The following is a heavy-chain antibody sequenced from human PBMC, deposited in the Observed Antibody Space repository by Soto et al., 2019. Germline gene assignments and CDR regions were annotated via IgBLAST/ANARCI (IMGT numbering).Heavy chain of an antibody. J-gene: IGHJ4*02. V-gene: IGHV3-21*01. D-gene: IGHD6-19*01. Sequence: PGGSLRLSCAASGFTFSSYSMNWVRQAPGKGLEWVSSISSSSYIYYADSVKGRFTISRDNAKNSLYLQMNSLRAEDTAAYYCARIAVAGTFDYWGQGTLVTVSS. CDR1: GFTFSSYS. CDR3: ARIAVAGTFDY. CDR2: ISSSSYI.